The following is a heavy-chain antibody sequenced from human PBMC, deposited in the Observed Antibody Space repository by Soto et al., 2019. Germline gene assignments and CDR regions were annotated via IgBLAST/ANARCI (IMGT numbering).Heavy chain of an antibody. D-gene: IGHD3-3*01. CDR3: ARDPIRFFEWLLPRYFYYYGMDV. V-gene: IGHV1-18*01. CDR1: GYTFTSYG. CDR2: ISAYNGNT. Sequence: ASVKVACKASGYTFTSYGISWVRQAPGQGLEWMGWISAYNGNTNYAQKLQGRVTMTTDTCTSTAYMELRSVRSDDTAVYYCARDPIRFFEWLLPRYFYYYGMDVCGQVTTVTVSS. J-gene: IGHJ6*02.